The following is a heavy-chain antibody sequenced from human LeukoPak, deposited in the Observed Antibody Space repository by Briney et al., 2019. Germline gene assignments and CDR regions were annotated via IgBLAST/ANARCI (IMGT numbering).Heavy chain of an antibody. J-gene: IGHJ4*02. D-gene: IGHD1-26*01. V-gene: IGHV3-48*04. Sequence: PGGSLRLSCETSGVTFSSLSLNWVRQAPGKGLEWLSYISNSSRSKYYADSVKGRFIVSRDNAKNSLYLQMDSLRAEDTALYYCASQSSGSSNRAPDFWGQGTRVTLSS. CDR2: ISNSSRSK. CDR1: GVTFSSLS. CDR3: ASQSSGSSNRAPDF.